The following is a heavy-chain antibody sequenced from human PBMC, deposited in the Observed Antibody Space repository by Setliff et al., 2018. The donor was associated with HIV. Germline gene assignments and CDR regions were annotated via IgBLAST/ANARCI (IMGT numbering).Heavy chain of an antibody. CDR3: ARDPPSSGWYRADY. J-gene: IGHJ4*02. V-gene: IGHV1-18*01. CDR1: GYTFTSYG. D-gene: IGHD6-19*01. CDR2: ISAYNGNT. Sequence: GASVTVSCKASGYTFTSYGISWVRQAPGQGLEWMGGISAYNGNTDYAQKLQGRVTLTTDTSTSTAYMEPRSLRSDDTAVYYCARDPPSSGWYRADYWGQGTLVTVSS.